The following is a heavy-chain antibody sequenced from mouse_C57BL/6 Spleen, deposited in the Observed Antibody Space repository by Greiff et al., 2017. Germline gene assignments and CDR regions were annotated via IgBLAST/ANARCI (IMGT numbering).Heavy chain of an antibody. CDR2: IYPGDGDT. D-gene: IGHD2-1*01. CDR1: GYAFSSSW. Sequence: QVQLQQSGPELVKPGASVKISCKASGYAFSSSWMNWVKQRPGKGLEWIGRIYPGDGDTNYNGKFKGKATLTADKSSSTAYMQLSSLTSEDSAVYFCARYYGNYVRYFDYWGQGTTLTVSS. J-gene: IGHJ2*01. CDR3: ARYYGNYVRYFDY. V-gene: IGHV1-82*01.